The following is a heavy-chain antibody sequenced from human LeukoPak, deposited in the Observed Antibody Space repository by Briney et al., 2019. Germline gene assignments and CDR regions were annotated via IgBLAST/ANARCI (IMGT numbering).Heavy chain of an antibody. J-gene: IGHJ5*02. CDR3: AKVGGSGTNNWFDP. CDR1: GFIFSDSG. V-gene: IGHV3-48*04. D-gene: IGHD3-10*01. CDR2: ISSSSSLI. Sequence: AGGSLRLSCAASGFIFSDSGMNWVRQAPGKGLEWVSYISSSSSLIYYTDSVKGRFTISRDNAENSLYLQMNSLRAEDTAVYYCAKVGGSGTNNWFDPWGQGTLVSVSS.